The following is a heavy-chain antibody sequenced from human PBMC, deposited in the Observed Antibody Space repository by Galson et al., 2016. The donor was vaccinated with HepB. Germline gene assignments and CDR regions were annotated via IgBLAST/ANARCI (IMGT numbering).Heavy chain of an antibody. J-gene: IGHJ4*02. V-gene: IGHV3-53*01. CDR1: GFSVNNNY. Sequence: SLRLSCAASGFSVNNNYMTWVRQAPGKGLEWVSVIYGGGSPYFADSVKGRFTMSSDTSKNTLYLQMNSLRAEDTAVYYCASHGGSPSGLLGATEGLDYWGLGTLVTVSS. CDR3: ASHGGSPSGLLGATEGLDY. D-gene: IGHD3-16*01. CDR2: IYGGGSP.